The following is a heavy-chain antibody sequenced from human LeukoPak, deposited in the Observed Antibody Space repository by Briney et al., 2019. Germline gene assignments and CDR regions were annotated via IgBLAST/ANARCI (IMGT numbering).Heavy chain of an antibody. CDR3: ATLAAAGTNY. CDR1: GFTFSRYL. CDR2: ADYDGSAT. J-gene: IGHJ4*02. Sequence: GGSLRLSCAASGFTFSRYLMHWVRQAPGKGLVWVSRADYDGSATSYADSVRGRFTISRDNAKNTLYLQMNSLSAEDTAVYYCATLAAAGTNYWGQGTLVTVSS. D-gene: IGHD6-13*01. V-gene: IGHV3-74*01.